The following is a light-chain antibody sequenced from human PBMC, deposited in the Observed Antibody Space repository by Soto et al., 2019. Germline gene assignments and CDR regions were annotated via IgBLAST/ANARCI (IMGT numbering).Light chain of an antibody. J-gene: IGLJ3*02. V-gene: IGLV2-11*01. Sequence: QSALTQPRSVSGSPGQSVTISCTGTSSDFVSWYQQHPDKAPKLMIFYVSQRPSGVPDRFSGSKSGNTASLTISGLQAEDEADYYCCSSAGSFTWVFGGGTQLTVL. CDR2: YVS. CDR1: SSDFV. CDR3: CSSAGSFTWV.